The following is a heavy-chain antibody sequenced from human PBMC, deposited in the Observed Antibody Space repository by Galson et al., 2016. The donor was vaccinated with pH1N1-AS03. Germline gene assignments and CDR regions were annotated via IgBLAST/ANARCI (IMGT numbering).Heavy chain of an antibody. Sequence: SVKVSCKASGYTFTSYYIHWVRQAPGQGLEWMGIINPSDGNTNYAQRFQGRVTMTRDTSTSTAYMDLSSLRSDDTAVYYCARVSAGLTGYYYAMDVWGQGTTVTVSS. J-gene: IGHJ6*02. CDR1: GYTFTSYY. D-gene: IGHD1-14*01. CDR2: INPSDGNT. CDR3: ARVSAGLTGYYYAMDV. V-gene: IGHV1-46*01.